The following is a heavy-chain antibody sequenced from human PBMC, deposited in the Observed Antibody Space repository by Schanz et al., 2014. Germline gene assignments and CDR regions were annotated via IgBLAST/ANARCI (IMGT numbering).Heavy chain of an antibody. CDR2: IYSGIGA. Sequence: EVQLLESGGGLVQPGGSLRLSCAASGFTFSSYAMSWVRQAPGKGLEWVSVIYSGIGAYYADSVKDRFTVSRDNSKNTVYLQMNSLRAGDTAVYYCARSAGRDFWSGYYTRFDYWGQGTLVTVSS. D-gene: IGHD3-3*01. CDR1: GFTFSSYA. V-gene: IGHV3-23*03. J-gene: IGHJ4*02. CDR3: ARSAGRDFWSGYYTRFDY.